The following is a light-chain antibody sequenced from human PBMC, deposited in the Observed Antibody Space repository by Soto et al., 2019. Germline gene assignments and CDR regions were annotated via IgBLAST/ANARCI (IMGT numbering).Light chain of an antibody. Sequence: DIHMTQPPSSRSASGGDIVTSTFQASQDISNHLNWYQQKPGKAPKLLIYHASNLETGVPSRFSGSGSGTDFTVTISSLQPEDFATYSCQQYYNLPITFGQGTRLEIK. CDR1: QDISNH. CDR3: QQYYNLPIT. CDR2: HAS. J-gene: IGKJ5*01. V-gene: IGKV1-33*01.